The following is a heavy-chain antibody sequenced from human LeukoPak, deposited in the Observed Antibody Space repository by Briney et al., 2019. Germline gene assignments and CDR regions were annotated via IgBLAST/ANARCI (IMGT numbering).Heavy chain of an antibody. D-gene: IGHD3-9*01. Sequence: SVKVSCKASGGTFSSYAISWVRQAPGQGLEWMGRIIPIFGTANYAQKFQGRVTITTDESTSTAYMELSSLRSEDTAVYYCAKRGLRYFDPGAFDIWGQGTMVTVPS. V-gene: IGHV1-69*05. CDR1: GGTFSSYA. CDR3: AKRGLRYFDPGAFDI. CDR2: IIPIFGTA. J-gene: IGHJ3*02.